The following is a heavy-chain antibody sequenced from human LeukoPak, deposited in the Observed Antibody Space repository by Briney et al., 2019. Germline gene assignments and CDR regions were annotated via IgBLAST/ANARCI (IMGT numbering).Heavy chain of an antibody. CDR1: GGSISSYY. V-gene: IGHV4-59*12. J-gene: IGHJ5*01. CDR2: IYYSGST. Sequence: SETLSLTCTVSGGSISSYYWSWIRQPPGKGLEWIGYIYYSGSTNYNPFLKSRVTMSVDTSKNQFSLKVRSVTAADTAVYYCARDRRVGGSPSWFDSWGQGTLVTVSS. CDR3: ARDRRVGGSPSWFDS. D-gene: IGHD1-26*01.